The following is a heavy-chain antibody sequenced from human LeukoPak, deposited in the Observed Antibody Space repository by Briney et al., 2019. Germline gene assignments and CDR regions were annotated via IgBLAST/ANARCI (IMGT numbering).Heavy chain of an antibody. CDR2: IWYDGSNK. CDR1: GFTFSSYG. J-gene: IGHJ4*02. V-gene: IGHV3-33*01. CDR3: ARDMNRISYFDY. D-gene: IGHD2/OR15-2a*01. Sequence: GGSLRLSCAASGFTFSSYGMHWVRQAPGKGLEWVAVIWYDGSNKYYADSVKGRFTISRDNSKNTLYLQMNSLRAEDTAVYYCARDMNRISYFDYWGRGTLVTVSS.